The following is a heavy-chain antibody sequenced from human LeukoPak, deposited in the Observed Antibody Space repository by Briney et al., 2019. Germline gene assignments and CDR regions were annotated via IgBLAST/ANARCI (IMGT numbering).Heavy chain of an antibody. Sequence: ASVKASCMASGYTFTSYYMHWVRQTPGQGLEWMGIINPSGGITSYAQKFQGRVTMTRDTSTSTVYMELSSLRSEDTAVYYCAAYSGSYGPYYYGMDVWGQGTTVTVSS. J-gene: IGHJ6*02. V-gene: IGHV1-46*01. CDR1: GYTFTSYY. CDR3: AAYSGSYGPYYYGMDV. CDR2: INPSGGIT. D-gene: IGHD1-26*01.